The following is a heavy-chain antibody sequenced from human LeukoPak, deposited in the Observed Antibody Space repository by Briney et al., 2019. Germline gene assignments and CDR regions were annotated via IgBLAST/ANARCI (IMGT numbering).Heavy chain of an antibody. CDR3: VRGQTIDY. D-gene: IGHD3-3*01. Sequence: GGSLTLSCTTSAFAFSNYWMYWVRQAPGKGLEWVSRINSVGSGTTYSDAVEGRFTISRDNFKNTLYLQMNSLRDEDTAMYYCVRGQTIDYRGQGTLVTVSS. CDR1: AFAFSNYW. J-gene: IGHJ4*02. V-gene: IGHV3-74*03. CDR2: INSVGSGT.